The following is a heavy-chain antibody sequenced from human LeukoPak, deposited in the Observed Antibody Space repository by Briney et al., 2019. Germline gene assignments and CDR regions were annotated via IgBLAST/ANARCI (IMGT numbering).Heavy chain of an antibody. CDR1: GSNFTTYW. V-gene: IGHV5-51*01. CDR2: IYPGDSET. CDR3: ATTLYSGIYGDAFDV. D-gene: IGHD1-26*01. J-gene: IGHJ3*01. Sequence: GESLQISCQGSGSNFTTYWIVWGRQLPGEGVEWRGIIYPGDSETRYSPSFQGQVTISGDKSITTAYLQWSSLKASDTAKYYCATTLYSGIYGDAFDVWGQGTMVTVSS.